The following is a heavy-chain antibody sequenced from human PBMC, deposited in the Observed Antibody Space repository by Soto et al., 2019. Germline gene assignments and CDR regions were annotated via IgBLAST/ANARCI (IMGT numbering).Heavy chain of an antibody. J-gene: IGHJ4*02. V-gene: IGHV4-59*08. Sequence: SQTLSLTCTVSGGSISSYYWSWIRQPPGKGLEWIGYIYYSGSTNYNPSLKSRVTISVDTSKNQFSLKLSSVTAADTAVYYCARHILTGYYNAPVFDYWGQGTLVTVSS. CDR1: GGSISSYY. CDR3: ARHILTGYYNAPVFDY. CDR2: IYYSGST. D-gene: IGHD3-9*01.